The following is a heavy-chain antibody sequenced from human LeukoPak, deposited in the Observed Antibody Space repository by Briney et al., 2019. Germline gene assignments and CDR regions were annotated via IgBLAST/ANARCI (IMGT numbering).Heavy chain of an antibody. CDR1: GGSISSDC. CDR2: LSLGEVA. D-gene: IGHD5-18*01. Sequence: SETLSLTCTISGGSISSDCWSWIRQPPGKGLEWIGYLSLGEVAFYNPSLESRLTTSTDTSKNQFSLNLTSVTAADTAMYYCVRVSTASGGAFYVWGQGTMVTV. J-gene: IGHJ3*01. CDR3: VRVSTASGGAFYV. V-gene: IGHV4-59*13.